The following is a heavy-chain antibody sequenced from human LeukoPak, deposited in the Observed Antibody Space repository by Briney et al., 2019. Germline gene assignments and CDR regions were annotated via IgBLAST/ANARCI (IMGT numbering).Heavy chain of an antibody. V-gene: IGHV1-69*13. CDR2: IIPIFGTA. J-gene: IGHJ4*02. CDR1: GGTFSSYA. D-gene: IGHD3-3*01. Sequence: ASVKVSCKASGGTFSSYAISWVRQAPGQGLEWMGGIIPIFGTANYAQKFQGRVTITADESTGTAYMELSSLRSEDTAVYYCARSYDFWSGYYHYFDYWGQGTLVTVSS. CDR3: ARSYDFWSGYYHYFDY.